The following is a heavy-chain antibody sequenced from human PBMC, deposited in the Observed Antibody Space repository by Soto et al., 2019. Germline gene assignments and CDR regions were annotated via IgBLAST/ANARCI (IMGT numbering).Heavy chain of an antibody. CDR1: GYTFTSYG. J-gene: IGHJ6*03. CDR2: ISAYNGNT. D-gene: IGHD3-10*01. CDR3: AREDMPYHGSGSYSYIYYMDI. Sequence: ASVKVSCKASGYTFTSYGISWVRQAPGQGLEWMGWISAYNGNTNYAQKLQGRVTMTTDTSTSTAYMELRSLRSDDTAVYYCAREDMPYHGSGSYSYIYYMDIWGKGTTVTVSS. V-gene: IGHV1-18*01.